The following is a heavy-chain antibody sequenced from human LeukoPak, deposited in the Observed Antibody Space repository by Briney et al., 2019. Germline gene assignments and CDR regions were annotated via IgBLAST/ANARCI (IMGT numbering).Heavy chain of an antibody. V-gene: IGHV1-46*01. CDR3: ARTAARRFDY. Sequence: ASVKVSCTASGYTFPSYFMHWVRQAPGQGLEWMGITNPTGGSTTYAQKFQGRVTMTRDTSTSTVYMELSSLRSDDTAVYYCARTAARRFDYWGQGTLVTVSS. CDR1: GYTFPSYF. D-gene: IGHD6-6*01. CDR2: TNPTGGST. J-gene: IGHJ4*02.